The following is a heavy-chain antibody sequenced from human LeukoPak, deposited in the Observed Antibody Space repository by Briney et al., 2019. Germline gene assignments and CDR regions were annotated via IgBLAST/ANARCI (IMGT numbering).Heavy chain of an antibody. Sequence: ASVKVSCKASGYTFTGYYMHWVRQAPGQGLEWMGWINPNSGGTNYAQKFQGRVTMTRDTSISTAYMELSRLRSDDTAVYYCGRAGPGLYSSVPSRSSYFDYWGQGTLVSVCS. CDR3: GRAGPGLYSSVPSRSSYFDY. V-gene: IGHV1-2*02. J-gene: IGHJ4*02. D-gene: IGHD6-19*01. CDR2: INPNSGGT. CDR1: GYTFTGYY.